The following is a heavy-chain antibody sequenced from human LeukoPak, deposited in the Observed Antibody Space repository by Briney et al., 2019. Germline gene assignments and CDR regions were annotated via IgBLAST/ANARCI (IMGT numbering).Heavy chain of an antibody. V-gene: IGHV1-18*01. D-gene: IGHD2-2*01. CDR1: GYTFRSYD. Sequence: ASVKVSCKASGYTFRSYDIIWVRQAPGQGLEWMGWISAYNGDTKYAQKLQDRVTMTTDTSTSTAYMELRGLRSDDTAVYYCAREVSSTEGFDPWGQGTQVIVFS. CDR3: AREVSSTEGFDP. J-gene: IGHJ5*02. CDR2: ISAYNGDT.